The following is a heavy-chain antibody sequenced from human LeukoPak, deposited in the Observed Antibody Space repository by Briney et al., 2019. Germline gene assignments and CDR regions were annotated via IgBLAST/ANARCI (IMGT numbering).Heavy chain of an antibody. Sequence: ASVKVSCKASGYTFTSYDINWVRQATGQGLEWMGWMNPNSGDTAYAQKFQGRVTMTRDTSISTAYMELSSLRSEDTAVYYCATATSGWYSSWFDPWGKGTLVTVSS. CDR1: GYTFTSYD. CDR3: ATATSGWYSSWFDP. J-gene: IGHJ5*02. D-gene: IGHD6-19*01. CDR2: MNPNSGDT. V-gene: IGHV1-8*01.